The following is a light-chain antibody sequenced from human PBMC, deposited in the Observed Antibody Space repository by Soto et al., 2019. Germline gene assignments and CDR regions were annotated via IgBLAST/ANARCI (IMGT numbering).Light chain of an antibody. CDR1: QSVSSK. CDR3: QQYNNWPPGT. V-gene: IGKV3-15*01. CDR2: GAS. Sequence: EIVMTQSPATLSVSPGERATLSCRASQSVSSKLAWYQQKPGQAPRLLIYGASTRATGIPARFSGSGSGTEFTLSISSPQSEDFAVYYCQQYNNWPPGTFGGGTKVEIK. J-gene: IGKJ4*01.